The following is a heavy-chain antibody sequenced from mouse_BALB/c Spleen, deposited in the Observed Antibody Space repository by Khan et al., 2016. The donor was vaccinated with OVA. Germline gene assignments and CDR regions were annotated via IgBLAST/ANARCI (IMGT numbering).Heavy chain of an antibody. D-gene: IGHD4-1*01. J-gene: IGHJ3*01. CDR1: GYSITSDYA. CDR3: ARLGPEFAN. CDR2: IGYSGST. Sequence: EVELVESGPGLVKPSQSLSLTCTVTGYSITSDYAWNWIRQFPGNKLEWMGYIGYSGSTSYNPSLKSRISITRDTSKNQFFLPLNSVTTEATATNYGARLGPEFANWGQGTLVTVSA. V-gene: IGHV3-2*02.